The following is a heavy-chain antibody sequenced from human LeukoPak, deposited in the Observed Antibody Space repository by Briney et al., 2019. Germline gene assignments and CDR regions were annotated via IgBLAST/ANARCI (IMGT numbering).Heavy chain of an antibody. V-gene: IGHV3-7*03. CDR3: ARGGGLDV. D-gene: IGHD3-16*01. CDR2: INHNGNVN. CDR1: GFPFSSYW. Sequence: GSLPLSCAASGFPFSSYWMNWARQAPGKGLEWVASINHNGNVNYYMASVKGRFTISRDNAKNSLYLQMSHLRAEHTAVYFCARGGGLDVWGQGATVTVSS. J-gene: IGHJ6*02.